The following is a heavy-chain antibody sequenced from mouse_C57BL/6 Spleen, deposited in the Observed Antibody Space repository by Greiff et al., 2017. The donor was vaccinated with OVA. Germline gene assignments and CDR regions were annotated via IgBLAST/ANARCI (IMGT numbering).Heavy chain of an antibody. Sequence: QVQLQQSGAELARPGASVKLSCKASGYTFTSYGISWVKQRTGQGLEWIGEIYPRSGNTYYNEKFKGKATLTADKSSSTAYMELRSLTSEDSAVYFCAREGVTRAWFAYWGQGTLVTVSA. CDR1: GYTFTSYG. CDR2: IYPRSGNT. CDR3: AREGVTRAWFAY. V-gene: IGHV1-81*01. J-gene: IGHJ3*01. D-gene: IGHD2-2*01.